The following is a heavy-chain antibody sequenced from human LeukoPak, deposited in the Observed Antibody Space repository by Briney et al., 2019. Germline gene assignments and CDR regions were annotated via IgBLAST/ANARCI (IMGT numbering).Heavy chain of an antibody. CDR1: GFTFNTYR. D-gene: IGHD4-11*01. CDR3: AREKGSSNYDS. V-gene: IGHV3-74*03. CDR2: INGDGSST. J-gene: IGHJ5*01. Sequence: GGSLRLSRAASGFTFNTYRIHWVRQVPGKGLVWVSRINGDGSSTAYADSVKGRFTISRDNAKNTLYLQMNSLKAEDTAVYYCAREKGSSNYDSWGQGTLVTVSS.